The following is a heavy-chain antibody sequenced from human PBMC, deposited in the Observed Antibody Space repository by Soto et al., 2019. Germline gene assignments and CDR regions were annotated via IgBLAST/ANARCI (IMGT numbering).Heavy chain of an antibody. CDR2: IWYDGSNK. J-gene: IGHJ6*02. CDR1: GFTFSSYG. D-gene: IGHD1-7*01. CDR3: RNGTTSGGMDV. V-gene: IGHV3-33*06. Sequence: GGSLRLSCAASGFTFSSYGMHWVRQAPGKGLEWVAVIWYDGSNKYYADSVKGRFTISRDNSKNTLYLQMNSLRAEDTAVYYCRNGTTSGGMDVWGQGTTVTVSS.